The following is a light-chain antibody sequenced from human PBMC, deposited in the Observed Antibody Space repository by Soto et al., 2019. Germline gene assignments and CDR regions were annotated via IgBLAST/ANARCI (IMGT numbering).Light chain of an antibody. CDR1: QSVSSY. CDR3: QQYGSSPPYT. Sequence: EIVLTQSPATLSLSPGERATLSCRASQSVSSYLAWYQQKPGQSPRLLIYGSSDRATGIPDRFSGSGSGTDFTLTINRVEPEDFAVYYCQQYGSSPPYTFGQGTTLEI. V-gene: IGKV3-20*01. J-gene: IGKJ2*01. CDR2: GSS.